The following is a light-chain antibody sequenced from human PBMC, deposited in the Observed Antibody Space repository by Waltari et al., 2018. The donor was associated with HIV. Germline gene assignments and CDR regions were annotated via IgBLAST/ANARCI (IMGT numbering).Light chain of an antibody. J-gene: IGKJ2*01. CDR2: GAS. CDR1: QTVSTN. V-gene: IGKV3-15*01. CDR3: QQYNSWPYT. Sequence: EIVMTQSPVSRSVSPGDRATFSCRPSQTVSTNLAWYQQQPGQPPRLLIYGASVRATGIPARFSGSGSATDFTLTISSLQSEDVAVYYCQQYNSWPYTFGQGTKLEI.